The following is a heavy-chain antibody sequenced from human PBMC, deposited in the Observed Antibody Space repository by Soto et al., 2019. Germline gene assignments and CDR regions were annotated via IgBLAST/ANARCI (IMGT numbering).Heavy chain of an antibody. J-gene: IGHJ4*02. V-gene: IGHV4-34*01. CDR1: GGSFSGYY. Sequence: SETLSLACAVYGGSFSGYYWSWIRQHPGKGLEWIGEINHSGSTNYNPSLKSRVTMSVDTSKNQFSLKLSSVTAADTAVYYCARAGGYEALDYWSQGTLVTVSS. CDR2: INHSGST. CDR3: ARAGGYEALDY. D-gene: IGHD5-12*01.